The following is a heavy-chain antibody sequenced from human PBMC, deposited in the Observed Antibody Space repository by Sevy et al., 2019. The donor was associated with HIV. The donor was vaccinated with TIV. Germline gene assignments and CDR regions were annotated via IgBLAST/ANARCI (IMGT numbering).Heavy chain of an antibody. Sequence: GGSLRLPCAASGFTFSKYSMSWVRQPPGKGLGGVSTLRFGCGEINYADSVKGRFTISRDNSKSSVYLQMNNLRPEDTAVYYCAREGCTKPHDYWGQGTLVTVSS. CDR2: LRFGCGEI. D-gene: IGHD2-8*01. J-gene: IGHJ4*02. CDR3: AREGCTKPHDY. V-gene: IGHV3-23*01. CDR1: GFTFSKYS.